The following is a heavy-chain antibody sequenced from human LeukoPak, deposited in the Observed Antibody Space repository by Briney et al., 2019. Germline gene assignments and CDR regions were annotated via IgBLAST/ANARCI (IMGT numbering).Heavy chain of an antibody. CDR2: ISGSGGST. Sequence: GGSLRLSCAASGFTFSTYAMSWVRQAPGKGLEWVSAISGSGGSTYQSDSVKGRFTISRDNSKNTPYLQMNSLRVEDTAVYYCAKSQSSGWLYYFDYWGQGILVTVSS. V-gene: IGHV3-23*01. D-gene: IGHD6-19*01. CDR1: GFTFSTYA. J-gene: IGHJ4*02. CDR3: AKSQSSGWLYYFDY.